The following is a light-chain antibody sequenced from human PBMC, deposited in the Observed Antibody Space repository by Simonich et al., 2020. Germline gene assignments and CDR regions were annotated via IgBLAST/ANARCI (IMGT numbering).Light chain of an antibody. CDR3: QQYYSTPWT. CDR1: QSVLYSSNNKNY. Sequence: DIVMTQSPDSLAVSLGERATINCKSSQSVLYSSNNKNYLAGDQQKPGQPHKLLIYRASTRESVVPDRFSGSGSGTDFTRTISSLQAEDVAVYYCQQYYSTPWTFGQGTKVEIK. V-gene: IGKV4-1*01. J-gene: IGKJ1*01. CDR2: RAS.